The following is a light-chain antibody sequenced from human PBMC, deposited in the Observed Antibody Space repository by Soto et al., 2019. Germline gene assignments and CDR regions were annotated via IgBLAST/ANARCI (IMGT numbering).Light chain of an antibody. V-gene: IGLV3-1*01. CDR3: QAWDSNTAV. J-gene: IGLJ2*01. CDR1: KLGDKY. Sequence: SSELTQPPSVSVSPGQTASITCSGGKLGDKYACWYQQKPGQSPVVVIYQNSMRPSGIPERFSGSNSGNTATLTIGGTHAMDEADYYCQAWDSNTAVFGGGTKLTVL. CDR2: QNS.